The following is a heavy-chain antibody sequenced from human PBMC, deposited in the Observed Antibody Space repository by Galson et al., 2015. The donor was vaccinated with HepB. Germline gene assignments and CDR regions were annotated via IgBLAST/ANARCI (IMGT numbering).Heavy chain of an antibody. J-gene: IGHJ4*02. CDR1: GFTFSSYS. CDR2: ISSSSSYI. D-gene: IGHD2-2*01. Sequence: SLRLSCAASGFTFSSYSMNWVRQAPGKGLEWVSSISSSSSYIYYADSVKGRFTISRDNAKNSLYLQMNSLRAEDTAVYYCAREPDCSSTSCSPAVWGQGTLVTVSS. CDR3: AREPDCSSTSCSPAV. V-gene: IGHV3-21*01.